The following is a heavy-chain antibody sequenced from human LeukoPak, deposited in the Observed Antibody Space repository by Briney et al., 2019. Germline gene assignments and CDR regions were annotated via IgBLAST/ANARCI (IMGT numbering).Heavy chain of an antibody. J-gene: IGHJ6*02. CDR3: ARTQTLMVYAPRYGMDV. CDR1: GFIFTNYF. Sequence: GGSLRLSCAASGFIFTNYFMSWVRQAPGKGLEWVASIKHDGSEKYYVDSVRGRFTISRDNTMNSLYLQMSSLRAEDTAVYYCARTQTLMVYAPRYGMDVWGQGTTVTVSS. CDR2: IKHDGSEK. D-gene: IGHD2-8*01. V-gene: IGHV3-7*03.